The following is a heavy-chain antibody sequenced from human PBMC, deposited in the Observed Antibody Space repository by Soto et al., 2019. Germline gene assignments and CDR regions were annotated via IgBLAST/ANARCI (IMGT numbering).Heavy chain of an antibody. CDR1: GFTFSSYG. CDR2: IWYDGSSE. V-gene: IGHV3-33*06. J-gene: IGHJ4*02. D-gene: IGHD3-9*01. CDR3: AKDMDSGYDILTGYLYFDY. Sequence: GGSLRLSCTVSGFTFSSYGMHWVRQAPGKGLEWVAVIWYDGSSEYYADSVKGRFTISRDNSKNTLYLQMNSLRAEDTAVYYCAKDMDSGYDILTGYLYFDYWGQGTLVTVSS.